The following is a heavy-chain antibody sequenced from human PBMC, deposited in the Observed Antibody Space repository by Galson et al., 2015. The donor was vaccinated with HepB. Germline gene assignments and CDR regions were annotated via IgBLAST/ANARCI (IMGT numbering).Heavy chain of an antibody. J-gene: IGHJ4*02. CDR3: AREATTDPTGGYFDY. CDR1: GFTVSSNY. V-gene: IGHV3-53*01. D-gene: IGHD4-11*01. Sequence: SLRLSCAASGFTVSSNYMSWVRQAPGKGLEWVSVIYSGGSTYYADSVKGRFTISRDNSKNTLYLQMNSLRAEDTAVYYCAREATTDPTGGYFDYWGQGTLVTVSS. CDR2: IYSGGST.